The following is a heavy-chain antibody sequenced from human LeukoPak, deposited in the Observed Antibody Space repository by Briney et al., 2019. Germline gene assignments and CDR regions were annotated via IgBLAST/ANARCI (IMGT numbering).Heavy chain of an antibody. J-gene: IGHJ6*03. D-gene: IGHD3-3*01. Sequence: GRSLRLSCAASGFIFSSYAMHWVRRAPGKGLEWVTVISYDGNNKYYADSVKGRFTISRDNSKNTLYLQMNSLRAEDTAVYYCARFSDYDFWSGYPFYYYYMDVWGKGTTVTVSS. CDR1: GFIFSSYA. CDR3: ARFSDYDFWSGYPFYYYYMDV. CDR2: ISYDGNNK. V-gene: IGHV3-30*04.